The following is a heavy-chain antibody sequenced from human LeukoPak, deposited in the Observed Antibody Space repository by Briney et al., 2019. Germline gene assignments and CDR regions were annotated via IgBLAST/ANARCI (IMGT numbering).Heavy chain of an antibody. CDR2: IHYSGST. CDR1: GGSISSYY. V-gene: IGHV4-59*08. J-gene: IGHJ5*02. Sequence: SETLSLTCTVSGGSISSYYWSWIRQPPGKGLEWIGYIHYSGSTNYNPSVKSRVTISVDTSKNRFSLRLSSVTAADTAVYYCARLEGYYGSGSTNWFDPWGQGTLVTVSS. D-gene: IGHD3-10*01. CDR3: ARLEGYYGSGSTNWFDP.